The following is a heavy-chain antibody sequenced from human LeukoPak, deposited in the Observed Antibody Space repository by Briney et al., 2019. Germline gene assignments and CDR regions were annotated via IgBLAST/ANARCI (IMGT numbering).Heavy chain of an antibody. J-gene: IGHJ4*02. CDR2: LRQDGSEK. D-gene: IGHD3-10*01. CDR1: GFTLSNYW. V-gene: IGHV3-7*01. CDR3: VRESRSGTSY. Sequence: GGSLRLSCAASGFTLSNYWMSWVRQAPGKGLEWVANLRQDGSEKQYVDSVKGRFTISRDNAKNSLYLQMNSLRAEDMAVFFCVRESRSGTSYWGQGTLVTVSS.